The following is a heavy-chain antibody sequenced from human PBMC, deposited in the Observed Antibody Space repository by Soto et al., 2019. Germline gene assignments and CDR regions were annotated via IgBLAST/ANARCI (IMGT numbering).Heavy chain of an antibody. CDR1: GFSFNTSG. J-gene: IGHJ6*01. D-gene: IGHD3-10*01. CDR2: IAFDGSQE. V-gene: IGHV3-30*03. CDR3: ATKVRVTNYLYYGRDV. Sequence: QVQLVESGGGVVQPGRALRLSCAASGFSFNTSGMHWVRQAPGKGLEWVAVIAFDGSQEFYGDSVRGRFTISRDNSKNTLFLQMKSLTPDDPAIYYCATKVRVTNYLYYGRDVWRQGTTVTDSS.